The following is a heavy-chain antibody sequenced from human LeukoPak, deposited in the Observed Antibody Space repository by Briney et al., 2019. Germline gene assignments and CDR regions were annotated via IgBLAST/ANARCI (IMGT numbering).Heavy chain of an antibody. V-gene: IGHV1-2*02. CDR1: GYTFTGYY. CDR2: INPNSGGT. J-gene: IGHJ4*02. D-gene: IGHD6-13*01. CDR3: ASALSSSWYPFDY. Sequence: ASVKVSCKASGYTFTGYYMHWVRQAPGQGLEWMGWINPNSGGTNYAQKFQGRVTMTRDTSISTAYMELSRLRSDDTAVYYCASALSSSWYPFDYWGQGTLVTASS.